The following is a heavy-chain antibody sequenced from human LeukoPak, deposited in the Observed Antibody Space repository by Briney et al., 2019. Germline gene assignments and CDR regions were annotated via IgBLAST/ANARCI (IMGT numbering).Heavy chain of an antibody. V-gene: IGHV1-18*01. CDR1: GYTFTSYG. Sequence: ASVKVSCKASGYTFTSYGISWVRQAPGQGLEWMGWISAYNGNTNYVQKLQGRVTMTTDTSTSTAYMELRSLRSDDTAVYYCARALPRWSSGWYMWGPDYWGQGTLVTVSS. J-gene: IGHJ4*02. D-gene: IGHD6-19*01. CDR3: ARALPRWSSGWYMWGPDY. CDR2: ISAYNGNT.